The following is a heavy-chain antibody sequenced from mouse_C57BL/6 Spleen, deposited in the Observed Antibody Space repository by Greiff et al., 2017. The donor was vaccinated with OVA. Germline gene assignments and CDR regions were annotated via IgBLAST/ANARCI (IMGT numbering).Heavy chain of an antibody. CDR2: IYPRSGNT. Sequence: QVQLQQSGAELARPGASVKLSCKASGYTFTSYGISWVKQRTGQGLEWIGEIYPRSGNTYYNEKFKGKATLTADKSSSTAYMELRSLTSEDSAVYFCARGGYGSSSAWFAYWGQGTLVTVSA. V-gene: IGHV1-81*01. D-gene: IGHD1-1*01. CDR1: GYTFTSYG. J-gene: IGHJ3*01. CDR3: ARGGYGSSSAWFAY.